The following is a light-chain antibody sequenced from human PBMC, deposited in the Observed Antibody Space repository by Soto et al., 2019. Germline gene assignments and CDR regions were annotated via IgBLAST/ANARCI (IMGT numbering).Light chain of an antibody. V-gene: IGLV2-14*01. CDR1: SSDVGGYNY. Sequence: QSALTQPASVSGSPGQSITISCTGTSSDVGGYNYVSWYQQHPGKAPKLMIYDVSNRPSGVSNRFSGSKSGNTDSLTISGLQAEYEADNYFSSYTSSSFYVFGTGTKVTVL. CDR3: SSYTSSSFYV. J-gene: IGLJ1*01. CDR2: DVS.